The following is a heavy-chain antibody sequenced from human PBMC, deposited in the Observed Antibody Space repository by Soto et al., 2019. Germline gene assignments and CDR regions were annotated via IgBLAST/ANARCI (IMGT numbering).Heavy chain of an antibody. D-gene: IGHD3-10*01. V-gene: IGHV4-39*01. CDR3: ARHWIQITMVRFDP. CDR1: CGSISSSSYY. Sequence: PSETLSLTCTVSCGSISSSSYYWGWIRQPPGKGLEWTGSIYYSGSTYYNPSLKSRVTISVDTSKNQFSLKLSSVTAADTAVYYCARHWIQITMVRFDPWGQGTLVTVSS. CDR2: IYYSGST. J-gene: IGHJ5*02.